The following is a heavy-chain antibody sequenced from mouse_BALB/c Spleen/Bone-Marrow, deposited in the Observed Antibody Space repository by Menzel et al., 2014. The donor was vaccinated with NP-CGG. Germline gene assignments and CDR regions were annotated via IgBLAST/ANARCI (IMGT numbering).Heavy chain of an antibody. Sequence: EVHLVESGGGLVQPGGSLKLSCAASGFTFSSYGMSWVRQTPDKRLELVATINSNGGSTYYPDSVKGRFTISRDNAKNTLYLQRSSLKSEDTAMYYCARERDGYFRDAMDYWGQGTSVTASS. J-gene: IGHJ4*01. D-gene: IGHD2-3*01. V-gene: IGHV5-6-3*01. CDR2: INSNGGST. CDR1: GFTFSSYG. CDR3: ARERDGYFRDAMDY.